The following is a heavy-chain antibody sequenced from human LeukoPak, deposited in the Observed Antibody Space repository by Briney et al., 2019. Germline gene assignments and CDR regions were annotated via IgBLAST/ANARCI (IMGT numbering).Heavy chain of an antibody. CDR3: ARASGYSSSWYDY. J-gene: IGHJ4*02. CDR2: INPNSGGT. V-gene: IGHV1-2*06. CDR1: GYTFTGYY. Sequence: ASVKVSCKASGYTFTGYYMHWVRQAPGQGLEWMERINPNSGGTNYAQKFQGRVTMTRDTSISTAYMELSRLRSDDTAVYYCARASGYSSSWYDYWGQGTLVTVSS. D-gene: IGHD6-13*01.